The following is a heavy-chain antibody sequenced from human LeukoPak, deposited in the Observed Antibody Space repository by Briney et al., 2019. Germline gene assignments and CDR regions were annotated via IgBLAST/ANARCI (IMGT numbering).Heavy chain of an antibody. D-gene: IGHD6-13*01. Sequence: SEPLSLTCTVSGGSISSYYWSWIRQPPGKGLEWIGYVYYSGSTNYNPSLKSRVTISVDTSKNQFSLKLSSVTAADTAVYYCARVAAAGIYGMDVWGQGTTVTVSS. V-gene: IGHV4-59*01. J-gene: IGHJ6*02. CDR3: ARVAAAGIYGMDV. CDR1: GGSISSYY. CDR2: VYYSGST.